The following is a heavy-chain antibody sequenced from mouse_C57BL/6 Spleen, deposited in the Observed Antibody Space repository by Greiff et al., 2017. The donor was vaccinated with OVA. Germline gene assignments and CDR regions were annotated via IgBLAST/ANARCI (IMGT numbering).Heavy chain of an antibody. D-gene: IGHD2-12*01. CDR1: GYTFTSYW. Sequence: VQLQQPGAELVKPGASVKLSCKASGYTFTSYWMHWVKQRPGQGLEWIGMIHPNSGSTNYNEKFKSKATLTVDKSSSTAYMQLSSLTSEDSAVYYCARAPISVYDYDMYYWGQGTTVTVSS. CDR2: IHPNSGST. CDR3: ARAPISVYDYDMYY. J-gene: IGHJ4*01. V-gene: IGHV1-64*01.